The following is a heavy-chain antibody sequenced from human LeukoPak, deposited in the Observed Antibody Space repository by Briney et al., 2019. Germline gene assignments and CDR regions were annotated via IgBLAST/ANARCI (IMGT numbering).Heavy chain of an antibody. D-gene: IGHD6-13*01. CDR1: GFTFGDYA. CDR3: TRESPGIAAAALFDY. CDR2: IRSKAYGGTT. Sequence: GRSLRLSCTASGFTFGDYAMSWVRQAPGKGLEWVGFIRSKAYGGTTEYAASVKGRFTISRDDSKNIAYLQMNSLKTEDTAVYYCTRESPGIAAAALFDYWGQGTLVTVSS. V-gene: IGHV3-49*04. J-gene: IGHJ4*02.